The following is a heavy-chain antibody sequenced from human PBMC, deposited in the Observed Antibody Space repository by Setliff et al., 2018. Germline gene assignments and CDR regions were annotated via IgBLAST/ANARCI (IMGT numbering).Heavy chain of an antibody. D-gene: IGHD3-3*01. Sequence: RASVKVSCKASGFALTSYPIHWVRQAPGQRLEWMGWINPDNGNRKYSQRFQGRVTITRDTSASTVFLELSTLRSEDTAVYYCTRDFLGATASFDIWGQGTMVTVS. CDR1: GFALTSYP. CDR2: INPDNGNR. CDR3: TRDFLGATASFDI. V-gene: IGHV1-3*01. J-gene: IGHJ3*02.